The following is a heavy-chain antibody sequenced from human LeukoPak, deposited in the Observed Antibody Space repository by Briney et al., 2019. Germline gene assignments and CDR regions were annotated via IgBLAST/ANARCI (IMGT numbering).Heavy chain of an antibody. CDR3: ARGAGYNYPYYFDY. V-gene: IGHV3-23*01. CDR2: ISAGGVGT. D-gene: IGHD5-24*01. J-gene: IGHJ4*02. Sequence: GGSLRLSCAASGFTFSTYAMSWVRQAPGKGLEWVAAISAGGVGTYNPNSARGRFTISRDNSKNTLYLQMNSLRAEDTAVYYCARGAGYNYPYYFDYWGQGTLVTVSS. CDR1: GFTFSTYA.